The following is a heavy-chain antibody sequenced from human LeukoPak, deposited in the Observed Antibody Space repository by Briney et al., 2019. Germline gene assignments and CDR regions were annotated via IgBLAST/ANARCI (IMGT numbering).Heavy chain of an antibody. CDR3: GGYRSYYYYGMDV. J-gene: IGHJ6*02. V-gene: IGHV4-39*01. CDR1: GGSISSSSYY. Sequence: SETLSLTCTVSGGSISSSSYYWGWIRQPPGKGLEWIGSIYYSGSTYYNPSLKSRVTISVDTSKNQFSLKLGSVTAADTAVYYCGGYRSYYYYGMDVWGQGTTVTVSS. D-gene: IGHD3-22*01. CDR2: IYYSGST.